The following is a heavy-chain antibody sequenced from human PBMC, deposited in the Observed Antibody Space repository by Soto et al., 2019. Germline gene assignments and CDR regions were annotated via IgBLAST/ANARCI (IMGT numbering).Heavy chain of an antibody. D-gene: IGHD6-13*01. Sequence: ASVKVSCTASGYTFTNYAIHWVRQAPGQSLEWMGWINVGNGDTKYSHKFQGRVTFTRDTSASTAYMELSSLRSEDTAVYYCAGRIATAYFGMDVWGQGTTVTVSS. V-gene: IGHV1-3*01. CDR1: GYTFTNYA. CDR2: INVGNGDT. CDR3: AGRIATAYFGMDV. J-gene: IGHJ6*02.